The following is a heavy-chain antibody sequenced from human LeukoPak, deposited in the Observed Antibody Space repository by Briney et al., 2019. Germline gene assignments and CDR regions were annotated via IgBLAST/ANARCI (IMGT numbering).Heavy chain of an antibody. Sequence: ASVKVSCKASGYTFTSYGISWMRQAPGQGLEWMGWISAYNGNTNYAQKLQGRVTMTTDTSTSTAYMELRSLRSDDTAVYYCARDSANRGNFDHWGQGTLVTVSS. CDR3: ARDSANRGNFDH. V-gene: IGHV1-18*01. CDR1: GYTFTSYG. D-gene: IGHD3-10*01. J-gene: IGHJ4*02. CDR2: ISAYNGNT.